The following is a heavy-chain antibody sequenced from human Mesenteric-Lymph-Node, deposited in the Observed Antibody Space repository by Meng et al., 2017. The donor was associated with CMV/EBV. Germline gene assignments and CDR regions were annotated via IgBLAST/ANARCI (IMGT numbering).Heavy chain of an antibody. Sequence: GESLKISCAASGFTFSDHWMAWVRQAPGKGLEWVANIRGDGGDQYFVDSLKGRFSISRDNAENSLYLQMNSLRAEDTAVYYCARDSPRRVVGAAHDYWGQGTLVTVSS. J-gene: IGHJ4*02. CDR1: GFTFSDHW. CDR3: ARDSPRRVVGAAHDY. CDR2: IRGDGGDQ. D-gene: IGHD1-26*01. V-gene: IGHV3-7*01.